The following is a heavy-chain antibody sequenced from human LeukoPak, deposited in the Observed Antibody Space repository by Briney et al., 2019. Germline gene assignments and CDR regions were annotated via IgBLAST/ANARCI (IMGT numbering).Heavy chain of an antibody. D-gene: IGHD4-11*01. Sequence: SETLSLTCTVSGGSISSGDYYWSWIRQPPGKGLEWIGYIYYSGSTYYNPSLKSRVTISVDRSKNQFSLKLGSVTAADTAVYYCARGETTVSRGDYWGQGTLVTVSS. V-gene: IGHV4-30-4*08. J-gene: IGHJ4*02. CDR2: IYYSGST. CDR1: GGSISSGDYY. CDR3: ARGETTVSRGDY.